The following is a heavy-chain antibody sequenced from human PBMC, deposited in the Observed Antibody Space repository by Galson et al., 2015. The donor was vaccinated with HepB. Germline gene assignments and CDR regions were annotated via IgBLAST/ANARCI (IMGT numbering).Heavy chain of an antibody. CDR2: INPSGGST. Sequence: SVKVYCQASGYSSTSYSIHWARQAPGQGLEWMGVINPSGGSTTYAQKLKGRVSMTRETSTSTVYMELSRLRSEDTAVYYCVKTWGYWGQGTLVTVSS. CDR3: VKTWGY. CDR1: GYSSTSYS. V-gene: IGHV1-46*04. J-gene: IGHJ4*02. D-gene: IGHD7-27*01.